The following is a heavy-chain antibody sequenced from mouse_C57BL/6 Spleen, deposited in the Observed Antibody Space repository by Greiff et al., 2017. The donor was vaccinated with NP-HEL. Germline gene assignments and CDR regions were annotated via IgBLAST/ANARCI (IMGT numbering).Heavy chain of an antibody. Sequence: VQLQQSGAVLVQPGASVKLSCKASGSTFSEYTIHWVQLWSGQGLDWIGWFCLGSGSIKYNEKFKDKATLTADKSSSTVYMELSRLTSEDSAVYFCARHGTGKGFAYWGQGTLVTVSA. CDR2: FCLGSGSI. CDR1: GSTFSEYT. J-gene: IGHJ3*01. V-gene: IGHV1-62-2*01. D-gene: IGHD4-1*01. CDR3: ARHGTGKGFAY.